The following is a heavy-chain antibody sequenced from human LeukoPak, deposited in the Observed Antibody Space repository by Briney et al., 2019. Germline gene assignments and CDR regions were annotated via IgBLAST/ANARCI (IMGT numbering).Heavy chain of an antibody. J-gene: IGHJ4*02. V-gene: IGHV1-69*13. CDR2: IIPIFGTA. CDR3: AVSQYYYGSGSYPFDY. CDR1: GGTFSSYA. Sequence: SVKVSCKASGGTFSSYAISWVRQAPGQGLEWMGGIIPIFGTANYAQKFQGRVTITADESTSTAYMVLSSLRSEDTAVYYCAVSQYYYGSGSYPFDYWGQGTLVTVSS. D-gene: IGHD3-10*01.